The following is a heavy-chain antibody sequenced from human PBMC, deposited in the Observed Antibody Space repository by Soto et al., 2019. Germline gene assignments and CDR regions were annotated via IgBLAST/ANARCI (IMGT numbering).Heavy chain of an antibody. J-gene: IGHJ4*02. CDR2: ISYSGYT. Sequence: SETLSLTCSFSGGSFTSITNHYCSWIRQAPGKGLEWIGYISYSGYTSYNPSLKSRLSISVDTSKNQVSLKLASVTAADTAVYYCARVNVTLDLWGLGTLVT. CDR3: ARVNVTLDL. D-gene: IGHD2-21*02. CDR1: GGSFTSITNHY. V-gene: IGHV4-59*08.